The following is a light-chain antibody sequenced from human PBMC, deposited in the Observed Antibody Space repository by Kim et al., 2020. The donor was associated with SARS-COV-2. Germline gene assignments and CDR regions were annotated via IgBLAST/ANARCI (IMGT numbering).Light chain of an antibody. V-gene: IGKV3-20*01. Sequence: WSPGERATLSCRASQSVSSSYLAWYQQKPGQAPRLLIYGASSRATGIPDRFSGSGSGTDFTLTISRLEPEDFAVYYCQQYGSSPYTFGQGTKLEFK. CDR3: QQYGSSPYT. J-gene: IGKJ2*01. CDR1: QSVSSSY. CDR2: GAS.